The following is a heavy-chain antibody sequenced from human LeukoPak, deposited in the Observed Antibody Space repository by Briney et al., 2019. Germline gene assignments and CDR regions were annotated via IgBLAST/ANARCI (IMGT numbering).Heavy chain of an antibody. J-gene: IGHJ4*02. Sequence: GGSLRLSCAASGFTFSSYGMHWVRQAPGKGLEWVAVISYDGSNKYYADSVKGRFTISRDNSKNTLYLQMNSLRAEDTAVYYCARDSKGSIAVAGTLGYWGQGTLVTVSS. V-gene: IGHV3-30*03. D-gene: IGHD6-19*01. CDR1: GFTFSSYG. CDR3: ARDSKGSIAVAGTLGY. CDR2: ISYDGSNK.